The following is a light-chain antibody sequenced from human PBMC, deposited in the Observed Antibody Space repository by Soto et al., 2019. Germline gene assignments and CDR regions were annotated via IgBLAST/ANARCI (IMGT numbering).Light chain of an antibody. CDR1: TSNIGADYD. CDR2: GSS. J-gene: IGLJ1*01. V-gene: IGLV1-40*01. CDR3: QSYDSSLINYV. Sequence: QSVVTQPPSVSGAPGQRVTISCTGSTSNIGADYDVHWYQQLPGTAPKLLIYGSSDRPSGVPDRFSGSKSGTSASLAITGLQAEDEADYYCQSYDSSLINYVFGTGTKVTVL.